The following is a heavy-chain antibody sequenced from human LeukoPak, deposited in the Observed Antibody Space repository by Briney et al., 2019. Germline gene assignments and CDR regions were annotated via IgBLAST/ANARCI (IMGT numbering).Heavy chain of an antibody. CDR2: IFNSGST. J-gene: IGHJ4*02. CDR3: AGDYTSSSYRFDY. V-gene: IGHV4-59*01. Sequence: SETLSLTCSVSGDSLSSYSWSWIRQPPGKGLEWIGYIFNSGSTTYNPSLESRVTISQDTSKKQFSLRLRSVTAADTAVYYCAGDYTSSSYRFDYWGQGTLVTVSS. CDR1: GDSLSSYS. D-gene: IGHD3-16*02.